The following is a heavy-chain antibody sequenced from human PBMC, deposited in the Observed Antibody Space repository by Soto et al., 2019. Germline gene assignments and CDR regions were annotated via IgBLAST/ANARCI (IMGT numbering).Heavy chain of an antibody. V-gene: IGHV4-39*01. J-gene: IGHJ5*02. CDR3: ARLNKPGWFDP. Sequence: SETLSLTCTVSGGSIISSNYYWAWIHQPPGTGLEWIGTIYYTGSTYYNPSLKSRITMSMDTSKNQFSLRLSSVTAADTAVYYCARLNKPGWFDPWGQGTLVTVSS. CDR2: IYYTGST. CDR1: GGSIISSNYY.